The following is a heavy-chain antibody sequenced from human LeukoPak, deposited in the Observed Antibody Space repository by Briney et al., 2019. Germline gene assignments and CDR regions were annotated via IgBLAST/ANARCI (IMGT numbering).Heavy chain of an antibody. D-gene: IGHD3-10*01. CDR2: INHSGST. Sequence: SETLSLTCAVYGGSFSGYYWSWIRQPPGKGLEWIGEINHSGSTNYNPSLKSRVTTSVDTSKNQFSLKLSSVTAADTAVYYCARGLLWFQYYFDYWGQGTLVTVSS. V-gene: IGHV4-34*01. J-gene: IGHJ4*02. CDR3: ARGLLWFQYYFDY. CDR1: GGSFSGYY.